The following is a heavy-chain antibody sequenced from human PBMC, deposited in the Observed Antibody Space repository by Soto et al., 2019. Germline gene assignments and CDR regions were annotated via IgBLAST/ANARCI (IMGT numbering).Heavy chain of an antibody. V-gene: IGHV3-9*01. Sequence: EVPLVESGGGLVQPGRSLRLSCAASGFTFDDYAMHWVRQAPGKGLEWVSGISWNSAYIGYAGSVKGRFTISRDNAKNSLYLQMNSLRAEDTALYYCAKDTVRRPTADAFDIWGQGTMVTVSS. CDR1: GFTFDDYA. CDR3: AKDTVRRPTADAFDI. D-gene: IGHD4-17*01. J-gene: IGHJ3*02. CDR2: ISWNSAYI.